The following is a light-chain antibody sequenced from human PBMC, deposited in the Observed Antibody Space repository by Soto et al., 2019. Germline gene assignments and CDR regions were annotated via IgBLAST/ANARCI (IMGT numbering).Light chain of an antibody. CDR1: QSVSSNY. CDR3: QQYGNSPIT. V-gene: IGKV3-20*01. CDR2: GAS. Sequence: EIVLTQSPGMLSLSPVERATLSCGASQSVSSNYLAWYQQKPGQGPRLLIYGASTRAAGISYRFSGSGSGTDFTLTISRLEPEDFAVYYCQQYGNSPITYGQGTRLEI. J-gene: IGKJ5*01.